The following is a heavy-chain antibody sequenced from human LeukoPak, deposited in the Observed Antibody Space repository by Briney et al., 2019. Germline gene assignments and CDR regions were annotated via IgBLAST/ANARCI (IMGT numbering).Heavy chain of an antibody. D-gene: IGHD3-3*01. Sequence: PGASLLLSCAASGFTFSSYAMSWVRPAPGKGLEWVSAISGSGGSTYYADSVKGRFTISRDNSKNTLYLQMNSLRAEDTAVYYCAKVGADTIFGVVSDFDYWGQGTLVTVSS. CDR1: GFTFSSYA. CDR3: AKVGADTIFGVVSDFDY. CDR2: ISGSGGST. J-gene: IGHJ4*02. V-gene: IGHV3-23*01.